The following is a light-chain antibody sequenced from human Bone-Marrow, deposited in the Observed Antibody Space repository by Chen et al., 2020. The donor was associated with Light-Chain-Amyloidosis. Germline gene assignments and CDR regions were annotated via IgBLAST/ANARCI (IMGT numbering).Light chain of an antibody. Sequence: QSALTHPRSVSGSLGRSVTISCTGTSSDVGAYTYVSWYQQRPGNAPKLIIYDVNKRPSGVPDRFSGSQSGSTASLTISRLQADDESDYFCSSYAGTYTWVFGGGTKLTVL. J-gene: IGLJ3*02. CDR2: DVN. V-gene: IGLV2-11*01. CDR1: SSDVGAYTY. CDR3: SSYAGTYTWV.